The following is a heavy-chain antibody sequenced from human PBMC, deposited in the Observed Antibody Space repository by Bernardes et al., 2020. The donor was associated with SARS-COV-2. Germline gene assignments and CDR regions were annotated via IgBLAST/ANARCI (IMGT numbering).Heavy chain of an antibody. D-gene: IGHD3-3*01. CDR1: GGSISSGDYY. CDR3: AREGNGLRFLEYLSSNWFDP. V-gene: IGHV4-61*02. J-gene: IGHJ5*02. CDR2: INTRGRT. Sequence: SETLSLTCTVSGGSISSGDYYWNWIRQPAGKGLEWIGRINTRGRTSYSPSLKSRVTISVDRSKNQFSLMLTSVTAADTAVYYCAREGNGLRFLEYLSSNWFDPWGQGTLVTVSS.